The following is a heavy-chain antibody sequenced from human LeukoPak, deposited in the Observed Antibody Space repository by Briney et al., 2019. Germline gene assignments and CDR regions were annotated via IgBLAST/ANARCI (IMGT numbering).Heavy chain of an antibody. Sequence: SVKVSCKASGYTFTGYYMHWVRQAPGQGLEWMGGIIPIFGTANYAQKFQGRVTITADKSTSTAYMELSSLRSEDTAVYYCASVSYYGSGSYYTPPSYYYYYYMDVWGKGTTVTVSS. D-gene: IGHD3-10*01. V-gene: IGHV1-69*06. CDR1: GYTFTGYY. J-gene: IGHJ6*03. CDR3: ASVSYYGSGSYYTPPSYYYYYYMDV. CDR2: IIPIFGTA.